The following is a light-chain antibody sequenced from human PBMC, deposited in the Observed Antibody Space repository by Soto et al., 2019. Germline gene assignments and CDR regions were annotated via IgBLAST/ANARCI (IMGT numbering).Light chain of an antibody. V-gene: IGKV3-15*01. J-gene: IGKJ5*01. CDR1: QSVSSN. CDR3: QQYNNWPHSIT. Sequence: EIVITQSPATLSVSPGERATLSCRASQSVSSNLAWYQQKPGQAPSLLIYGASTRATGIPARFSGSVSWKEFTRTISSLQSEEFAGYYCQQYNNWPHSITFGQGTRLEI. CDR2: GAS.